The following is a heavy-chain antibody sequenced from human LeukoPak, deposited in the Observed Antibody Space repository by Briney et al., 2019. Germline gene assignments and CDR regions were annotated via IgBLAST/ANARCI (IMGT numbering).Heavy chain of an antibody. V-gene: IGHV4-59*01. CDR1: GGSISSYY. CDR2: IYYSGST. D-gene: IGHD5-18*01. CDR3: ARVSGYSYGTGYYYYYGMDV. J-gene: IGHJ6*02. Sequence: PSETLSLTCTVSGGSISSYYWSWIRQLPGKGLEWIGYIYYSGSTNYNPSLKSRVTISVDTSKNQFSLKLSSVTAADTAVYYCARVSGYSYGTGYYYYYGMDVWGQGTTVTVSS.